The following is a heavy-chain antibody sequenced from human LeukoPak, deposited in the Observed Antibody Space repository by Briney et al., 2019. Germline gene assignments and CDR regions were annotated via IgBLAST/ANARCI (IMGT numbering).Heavy chain of an antibody. CDR1: GFTFSPYS. V-gene: IGHV3-21*01. CDR3: GKNGPPPPYSSSWFPFDY. CDR2: ISSSSSYI. J-gene: IGHJ4*02. D-gene: IGHD6-13*01. Sequence: GGSLRLSCAASGFTFSPYSMNWVRQAPGKGLEWVSSISSSSSYIYYADSVKGRFTISRDNAKNSLYLQMNSLRAEDTAVYYWGKNGPPPPYSSSWFPFDYWGQGTLVTVSS.